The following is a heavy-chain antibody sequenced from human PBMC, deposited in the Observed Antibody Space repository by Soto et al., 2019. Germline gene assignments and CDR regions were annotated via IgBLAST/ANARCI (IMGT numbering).Heavy chain of an antibody. CDR2: IYYSGST. J-gene: IGHJ6*02. D-gene: IGHD6-13*01. CDR1: GGSISSSSYY. Sequence: PSETLSLTCTVSGGSISSSSYYWGWIRQPPGKGLEWIGSIYYSGSTYYNPSLKSRVTISVDTSKNQFSLKLSSVTAADTAVYFCARDGLAAADPGYYYYGMDVWGQGTLVT. V-gene: IGHV4-39*02. CDR3: ARDGLAAADPGYYYYGMDV.